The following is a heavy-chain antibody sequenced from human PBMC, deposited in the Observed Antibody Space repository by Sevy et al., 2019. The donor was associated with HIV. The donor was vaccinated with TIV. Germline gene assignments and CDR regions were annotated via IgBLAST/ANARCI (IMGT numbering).Heavy chain of an antibody. CDR1: GFNFSPYA. CDR2: ISSDGSTR. D-gene: IGHD3-22*01. Sequence: GESLKISCAASGFNFSPYAMHWVRQGPGKGLEWVATISSDGSTRSYVDSVKGRFSISRDNSKNTLYLQMNNLTPEDTAVFYCAKEGYYYDSRSSDWFDPWGQGTLVTVSS. CDR3: AKEGYYYDSRSSDWFDP. J-gene: IGHJ5*02. V-gene: IGHV3-30*18.